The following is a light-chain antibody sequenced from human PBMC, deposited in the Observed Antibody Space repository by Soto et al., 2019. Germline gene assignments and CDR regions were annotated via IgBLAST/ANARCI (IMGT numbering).Light chain of an antibody. CDR2: AAS. V-gene: IGKV3-20*01. Sequence: EILLTQSPSTLSLSPGEGVTLSCRASQSVTVNSLAWYQQKPGQAPRLLIYAASTRAAAVPDRFTGSGSGTDFALTISSLQPDDFATYYCQQYNSYSRTFGQGTKVEIK. J-gene: IGKJ1*01. CDR3: QQYNSYSRT. CDR1: QSVTVNS.